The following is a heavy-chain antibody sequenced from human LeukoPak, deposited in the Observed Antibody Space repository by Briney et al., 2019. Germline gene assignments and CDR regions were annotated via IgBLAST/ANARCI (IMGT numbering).Heavy chain of an antibody. CDR3: ARDRGNDFNSYFFDY. V-gene: IGHV3-74*01. J-gene: IGHJ4*02. D-gene: IGHD2-21*02. CDR1: GFTFNRHW. CDR2: SNSDGSST. Sequence: GGSLRLSCAASGFTFNRHWMHWVRQAPGKGLVWVSRSNSDGSSTVYADSVKGRFTISRDNAKNTLYLQMNSLRAEDTAVYYCARDRGNDFNSYFFDYWGQGILVTVSS.